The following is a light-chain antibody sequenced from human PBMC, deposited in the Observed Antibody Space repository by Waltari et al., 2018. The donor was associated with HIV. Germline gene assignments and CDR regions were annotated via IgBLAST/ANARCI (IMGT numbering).Light chain of an antibody. Sequence: QSALTQPASVSGSPGQSITISCTGTSSDVGGYNYVSWYQQHPGKAPKLMSYEVSNRPSGVSKRFSGAKSGNTASLTISGLQAEDEADYYCSSYTSSSTLRVFGGGTKLTVL. V-gene: IGLV2-14*01. CDR3: SSYTSSSTLRV. CDR1: SSDVGGYNY. CDR2: EVS. J-gene: IGLJ3*02.